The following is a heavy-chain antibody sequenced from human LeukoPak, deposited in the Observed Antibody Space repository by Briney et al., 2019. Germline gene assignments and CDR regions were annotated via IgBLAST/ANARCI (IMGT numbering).Heavy chain of an antibody. Sequence: GGSLRLSCAASGFTFSNHYMSWIRQAPGKGLVWVSYISSRSCNKYYADSVKGRFTISRDNAKNSLYLQMNSLRAEDTAVYYCAKMVTATMRNWFDPWGHGTQVTVSS. CDR2: ISSRSCNK. V-gene: IGHV3-11*04. CDR3: AKMVTATMRNWFDP. D-gene: IGHD2-21*02. J-gene: IGHJ5*02. CDR1: GFTFSNHY.